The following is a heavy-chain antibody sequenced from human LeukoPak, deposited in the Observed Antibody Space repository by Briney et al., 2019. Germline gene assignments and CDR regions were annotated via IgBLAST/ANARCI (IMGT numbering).Heavy chain of an antibody. Sequence: PGGSLRLSCVVSGFTFTNYAMTWVRQAPGKGLEWVSSISGSGGKTYYADSVKDRFTISRDNSRNTLYLQMNSLRAEDTAVYYCARDSSGSYSSIGYWGQGTLVTVSS. V-gene: IGHV3-23*01. CDR1: GFTFTNYA. CDR2: ISGSGGKT. D-gene: IGHD1-26*01. CDR3: ARDSSGSYSSIGY. J-gene: IGHJ4*02.